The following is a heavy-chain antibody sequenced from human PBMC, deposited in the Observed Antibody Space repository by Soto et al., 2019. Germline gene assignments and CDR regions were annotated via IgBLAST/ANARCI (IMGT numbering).Heavy chain of an antibody. CDR1: GGSISSSNW. V-gene: IGHV4-4*02. J-gene: IGHJ4*02. CDR3: AREAGPDYGGSTGLAALCC. CDR2: IYHSGST. Sequence: PSETLSLTCAVSGGSISSSNWWSWVRQPPGKGLEWIGEIYHSGSTNYNPSLKSRVTISVDKSKNQFSLKLSSVTAADTAVYYCAREAGPDYGGSTGLAALCCWGQGTLVTVSS. D-gene: IGHD4-17*01.